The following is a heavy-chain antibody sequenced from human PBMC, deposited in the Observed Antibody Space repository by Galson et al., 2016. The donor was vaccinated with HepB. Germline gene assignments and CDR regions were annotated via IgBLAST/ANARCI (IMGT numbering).Heavy chain of an antibody. V-gene: IGHV4/OR15-8*02. D-gene: IGHD1-1*01. J-gene: IGHJ4*02. CDR2: VFYSGNA. Sequence: SETLSLTCAFSGDSNRHDFWYSWVRQSPERGLEWIGEVFYSGNANYNPSLKSRVTISLDESKNRFSLTLTSVTAADTAVYYCARGLNSPNFDSWGQGTLVTVSS. CDR3: ARGLNSPNFDS. CDR1: GDSNRHDFW.